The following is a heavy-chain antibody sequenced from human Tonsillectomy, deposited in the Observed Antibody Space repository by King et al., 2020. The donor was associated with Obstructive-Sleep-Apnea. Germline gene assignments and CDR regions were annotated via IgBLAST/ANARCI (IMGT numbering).Heavy chain of an antibody. CDR3: AREGAYGSGSYGDVWGEYYFDY. V-gene: IGHV1-46*01. D-gene: IGHD3-10*01. CDR2: INPSGGST. J-gene: IGHJ4*01. Sequence: QLVQSGAEVKKPGASVKVSCKASGYTFTSYYMHWVRQAPGQGLEWMGIINPSGGSTSYAQKFQGRVTMTRDTSTSTVYMELSSLRSEDTAVYYCAREGAYGSGSYGDVWGEYYFDYWGHGTLVTVSS. CDR1: GYTFTSYY.